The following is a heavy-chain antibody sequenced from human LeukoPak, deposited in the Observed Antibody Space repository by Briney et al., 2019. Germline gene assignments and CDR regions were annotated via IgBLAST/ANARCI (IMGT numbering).Heavy chain of an antibody. Sequence: ASVKVSCKASGYTFTSYDINWVRQATGQGLEWMGWMNPNSGNTGYAQKLQGRVTMTTDTSTSTAYMELRSLRSDDTAVYYCARTSSSWQNDAFDIWGQGTMVTVSS. CDR3: ARTSSSWQNDAFDI. CDR1: GYTFTSYD. J-gene: IGHJ3*02. V-gene: IGHV1-8*01. D-gene: IGHD6-13*01. CDR2: MNPNSGNT.